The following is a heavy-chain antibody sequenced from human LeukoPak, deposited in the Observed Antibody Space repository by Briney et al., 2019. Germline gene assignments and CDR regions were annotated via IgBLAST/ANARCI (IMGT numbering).Heavy chain of an antibody. J-gene: IGHJ6*04. CDR1: GFTFSSYE. CDR2: ISSSGSTI. D-gene: IGHD2-2*01. V-gene: IGHV3-48*03. CDR3: ARAGYCSSTSCLWSYYYYGMDV. Sequence: GGSLRLSCAASGFTFSSYEMNWVRQAPGKGLEWVSYISSSGSTIYYADSVKGRFTISRDNAKNSLYLRMNSLRAEDTAVYYCARAGYCSSTSCLWSYYYYGMDVWGKGTTVTVSS.